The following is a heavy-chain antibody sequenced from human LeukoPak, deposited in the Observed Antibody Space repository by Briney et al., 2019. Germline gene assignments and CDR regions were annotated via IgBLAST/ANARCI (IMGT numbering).Heavy chain of an antibody. D-gene: IGHD6-13*01. Sequence: GGSLRLSCAASGFTFSSYSMNWVRQAPGKGLEWVSSISSSSSYIHYADSVKGRLTISRDNAKNSLYLQMNSLRAEDTAVYYCARARSSSSWLDAFDIWGQGTMVTVSS. J-gene: IGHJ3*02. CDR3: ARARSSSSWLDAFDI. CDR1: GFTFSSYS. CDR2: ISSSSSYI. V-gene: IGHV3-21*01.